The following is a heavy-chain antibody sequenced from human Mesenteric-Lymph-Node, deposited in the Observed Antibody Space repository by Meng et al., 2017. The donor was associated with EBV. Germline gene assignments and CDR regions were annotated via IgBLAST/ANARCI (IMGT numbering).Heavy chain of an antibody. CDR2: IFHSGGT. V-gene: IGHV4-4*02. CDR3: ARITFGGAIGD. D-gene: IGHD3-16*02. J-gene: IGHJ4*02. Sequence: VQLQEPGPGLVKPSGTLSLTCAVSSGSISNSNWWSWVRQPPGKGLQWIGEIFHSGGTNYNPSLKSRVTISVDKSKNQFSLKVNSLTAADTAVYYCARITFGGAIGDWGQGTLVTVSS. CDR1: SGSISNSNW.